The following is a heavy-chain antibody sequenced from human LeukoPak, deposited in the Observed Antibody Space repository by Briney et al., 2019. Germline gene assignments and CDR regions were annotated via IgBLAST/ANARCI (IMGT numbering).Heavy chain of an antibody. CDR3: AKGGDELDH. D-gene: IGHD7-27*01. Sequence: GGSLRLSCAASGFTFSRHAMSWVRQAPGRGLEWVSTIDRSGDDTYYRDSVKGRFTISRDNSKSTLYLQMYSLRAEDTAIYYCAKGGDELDHWGQGTLVTVSS. J-gene: IGHJ4*02. CDR1: GFTFSRHA. V-gene: IGHV3-23*01. CDR2: IDRSGDDT.